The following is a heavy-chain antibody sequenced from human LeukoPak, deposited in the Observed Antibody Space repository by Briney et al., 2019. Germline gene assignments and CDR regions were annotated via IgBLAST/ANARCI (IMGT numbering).Heavy chain of an antibody. D-gene: IGHD3-10*01. CDR1: GGSFSGYY. CDR2: INHSGST. CDR3: ARDKLLWFGELLLSYYGMDV. J-gene: IGHJ6*02. Sequence: SETLSLTCAVYGGSFSGYYWSWIRQPPGKGLEWIGKINHSGSTNYDPSLKSRVTISVDTSKNQFSLKLSSVTAADTAVYYCARDKLLWFGELLLSYYGMDVWGQGTTVTVSS. V-gene: IGHV4-34*01.